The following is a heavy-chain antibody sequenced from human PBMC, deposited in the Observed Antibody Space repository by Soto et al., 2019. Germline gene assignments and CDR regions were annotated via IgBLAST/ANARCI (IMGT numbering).Heavy chain of an antibody. J-gene: IGHJ4*02. CDR2: ITYDGSFQ. Sequence: GGSLRLSCQASGFNFDNYGMHWVRQAPGKGLEWVGVITYDGSFQYYADSVKGRFTISRDNSKNTLSLHLNTLKPEDTAVYHCAKERVCGTSDTTLAFWGQGTLVSVSS. CDR1: GFNFDNYG. V-gene: IGHV3-30*18. D-gene: IGHD1-7*01. CDR3: AKERVCGTSDTTLAF.